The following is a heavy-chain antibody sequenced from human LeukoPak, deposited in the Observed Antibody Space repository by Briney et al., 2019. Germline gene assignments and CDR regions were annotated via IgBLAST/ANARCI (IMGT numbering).Heavy chain of an antibody. V-gene: IGHV3-7*01. CDR3: GSTNFFSY. CDR1: GFAFSNYW. D-gene: IGHD2-2*01. CDR2: IKQDGSET. J-gene: IGHJ4*02. Sequence: PGGSLRLSCAASGFAFSNYWMNWVRQAPGKGLEWVANIKQDGSETYYVDSVKGRFTISRDNAKNSLYLQMNSLRAEDTALYYCGSTNFFSYWGQGTLVTVSS.